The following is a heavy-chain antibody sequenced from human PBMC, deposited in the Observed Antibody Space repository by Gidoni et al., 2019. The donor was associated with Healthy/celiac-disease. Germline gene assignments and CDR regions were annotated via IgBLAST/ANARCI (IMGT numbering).Heavy chain of an antibody. CDR2: IYNSGST. CDR3: ARAAGYWPDAFDI. V-gene: IGHV4-59*01. J-gene: IGHJ3*02. D-gene: IGHD2-8*02. Sequence: QVQLQASGPGLVKPSETLSLTCTVSGGSISCYYWSWIRPPPGKGLEWIGYIYNSGSTNYNPSRKSRVTISVDTSKNQFSLKLSSVTAADTAVYYCARAAGYWPDAFDIWGQGTMVTVSS. CDR1: GGSISCYY.